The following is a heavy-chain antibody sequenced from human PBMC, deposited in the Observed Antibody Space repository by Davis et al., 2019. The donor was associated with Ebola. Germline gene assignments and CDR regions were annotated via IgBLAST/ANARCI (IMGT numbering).Heavy chain of an antibody. CDR2: IKPNSSEK. J-gene: IGHJ4*02. D-gene: IGHD2-15*01. V-gene: IGHV3-7*03. CDR3: ARVGRYCSGGSCYYFDY. Sequence: GESLKISCAASGFTFSSYWMSWVRQAPGKGLEWVSSIKPNSSEKYYVDSVKGRFTISRDNAKNSLYLQMNSLRAEDTAVYYCARVGRYCSGGSCYYFDYWGQGTLVTVSS. CDR1: GFTFSSYW.